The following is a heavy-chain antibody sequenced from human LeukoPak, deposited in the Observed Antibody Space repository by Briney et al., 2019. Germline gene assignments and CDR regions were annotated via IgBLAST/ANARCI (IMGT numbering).Heavy chain of an antibody. V-gene: IGHV4-39*07. D-gene: IGHD6-19*01. Sequence: PSETLSLTCTVSGGSISSSSYYWGWIRQPPGKGLEWIGSIYYSGSTYYNPSLKSRVTISVDTSKNQFSLKLSSVTAADTAVYYCARPAPRHPGIAVAGTSSRPGSDAFDIWGQGTMVTVSS. J-gene: IGHJ3*02. CDR2: IYYSGST. CDR1: GGSISSSSYY. CDR3: ARPAPRHPGIAVAGTSSRPGSDAFDI.